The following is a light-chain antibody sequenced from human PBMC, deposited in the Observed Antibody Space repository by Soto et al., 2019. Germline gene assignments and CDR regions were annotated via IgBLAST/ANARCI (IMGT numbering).Light chain of an antibody. V-gene: IGKV1-27*01. CDR1: QGISNY. CDR2: AAS. Sequence: MYPSPSSLSAFIGDGLNITCRATQGISNYLAWYQQKPGKVPKLLIYAASTLQSGVPSRFSGSGSGTDFTLTISSLQPEDVATYYCQKYDSALGTFGQGTIVDIK. J-gene: IGKJ1*01. CDR3: QKYDSALGT.